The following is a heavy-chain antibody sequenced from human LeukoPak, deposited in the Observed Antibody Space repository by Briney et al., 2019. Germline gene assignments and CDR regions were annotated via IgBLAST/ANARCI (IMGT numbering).Heavy chain of an antibody. V-gene: IGHV4-59*01. CDR1: GGSISSYY. J-gene: IGHJ4*02. Sequence: SETLSLTCTVSGGSISSYYWSWIRQPPGKGLEWIGYIYYSGSTNYSPSLKSRVTISVDTSKNQFSLKLSSVTAADTAVYYCARDYYGSGSYDYWGQGTLVTVSS. D-gene: IGHD3-10*01. CDR3: ARDYYGSGSYDY. CDR2: IYYSGST.